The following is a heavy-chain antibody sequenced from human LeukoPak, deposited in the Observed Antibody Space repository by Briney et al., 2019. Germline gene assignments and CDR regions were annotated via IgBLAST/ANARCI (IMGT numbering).Heavy chain of an antibody. CDR1: GFTFSSYS. CDR2: ISSSSSTI. J-gene: IGHJ5*02. Sequence: GGSLRLSCAASGFTFSSYSMNWVRQAPGKGLEWVSYISSSSSTIYYADSVKGRFTISRDNAKNSLYLQMNSLRVEDTAVYYCARVLLGRCSSDNCLDWFDPWGQGTLVTVSS. V-gene: IGHV3-48*01. D-gene: IGHD2-15*01. CDR3: ARVLLGRCSSDNCLDWFDP.